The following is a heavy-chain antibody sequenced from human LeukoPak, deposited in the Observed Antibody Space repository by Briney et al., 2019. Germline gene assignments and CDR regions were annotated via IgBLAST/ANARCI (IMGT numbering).Heavy chain of an antibody. J-gene: IGHJ5*02. CDR1: GGSFSGYY. CDR2: INHSGST. V-gene: IGHV4-34*01. D-gene: IGHD6-6*01. CDR3: ARDKSSSFWFDP. Sequence: MPSETLSLTCAVYGGSFSGYYWSWIRQPPGKGLEWIGEINHSGSTNYNPSLKSRVTISVDTSKNQFSLKLSSVTAADTAVYYCARDKSSSFWFDPWGQGTLVTVSS.